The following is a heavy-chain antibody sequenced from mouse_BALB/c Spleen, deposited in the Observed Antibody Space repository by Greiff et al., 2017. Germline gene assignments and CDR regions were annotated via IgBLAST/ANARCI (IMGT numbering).Heavy chain of an antibody. CDR1: GFTFSSYA. V-gene: IGHV5-6-5*01. Sequence: EVQLVESGGGLVKPGGSLKLSCAASGFTFSSYAMSWVRQTPEKRLEWVASISSGGSTYYPVSVKGRFTISRDNARNILYLQMSSLRSEDTAMYYCARGAGTGYAMDYWGQGTSVTVSS. CDR3: ARGAGTGYAMDY. J-gene: IGHJ4*01. CDR2: ISSGGST. D-gene: IGHD4-1*01.